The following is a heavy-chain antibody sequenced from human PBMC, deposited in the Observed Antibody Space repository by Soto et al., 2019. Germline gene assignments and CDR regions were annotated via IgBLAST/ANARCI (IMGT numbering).Heavy chain of an antibody. CDR3: ARGVQSVAGTLDY. J-gene: IGHJ4*02. CDR2: IYHSGST. V-gene: IGHV4-4*02. D-gene: IGHD6-19*01. Sequence: PSETLSLTCAVSGGCISSSNWWSWVRQPPGKGLEWIGEIYHSGSTNYNPSLKSRVTISVDKSKNQFSLKLSSVTAADTAVYYCARGVQSVAGTLDYWGQGTLVTVSS. CDR1: GGCISSSNW.